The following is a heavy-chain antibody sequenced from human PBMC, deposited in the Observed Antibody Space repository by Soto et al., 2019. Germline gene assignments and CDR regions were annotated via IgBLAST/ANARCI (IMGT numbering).Heavy chain of an antibody. CDR2: IYYTGST. D-gene: IGHD3-16*01. CDR3: ARQGGSFDY. J-gene: IGHJ4*02. CDR1: GGSISSYY. V-gene: IGHV4-59*01. Sequence: SETLSLTCTVSGGSISSYYWSWIRQPPGKGLEWIGYIYYTGSTNYNPSLKSRVTISVDTSKNQFSLKLSSVTAADTAVYYCARQGGSFDYWGQGTLVTVSS.